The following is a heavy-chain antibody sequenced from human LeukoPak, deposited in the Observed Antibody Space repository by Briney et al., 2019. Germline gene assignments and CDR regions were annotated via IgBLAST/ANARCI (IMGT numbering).Heavy chain of an antibody. D-gene: IGHD4-23*01. Sequence: PGGSLRLSCTASGFTFGDYAMSWFRQAPGKGLEWVGFIRSKAYGGITEYAASVKGRFTISRDDSKSIAYLQMNSLKTEDTAVYYCTRWTTVVTSGGAVYFDYWGQGTLVTVSS. CDR3: TRWTTVVTSGGAVYFDY. J-gene: IGHJ4*02. V-gene: IGHV3-49*03. CDR1: GFTFGDYA. CDR2: IRSKAYGGIT.